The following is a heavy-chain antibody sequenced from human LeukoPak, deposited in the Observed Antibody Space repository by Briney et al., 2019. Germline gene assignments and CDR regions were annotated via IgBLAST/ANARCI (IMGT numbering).Heavy chain of an antibody. CDR1: GYTFTGYY. V-gene: IGHV1-2*02. D-gene: IGHD5-12*01. CDR3: ARDRAVATIGGVDY. CDR2: INLNSGGT. Sequence: ASVKVCKASGYTFTGYYIHWVRQAPGQGLEWMGWINLNSGGTNYAQKFQGRVTMTRDTSISTAYMELSSLRSDDTAVYYCARDRAVATIGGVDYWGQGTLVTVSS. J-gene: IGHJ4*02.